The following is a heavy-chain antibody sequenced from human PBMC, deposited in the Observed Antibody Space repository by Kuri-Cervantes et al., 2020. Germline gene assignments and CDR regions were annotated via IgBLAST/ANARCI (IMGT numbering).Heavy chain of an antibody. CDR3: AKDKDCYGSGAIDY. D-gene: IGHD3-10*01. CDR1: GFTFSSYG. J-gene: IGHJ4*02. CDR2: ISYDGSNK. V-gene: IGHV3-30*18. Sequence: GGSLRLSCAASGFTFSSYGMHWVRQAPGKGLEWVAVISYDGSNKYYADSVKGRFTISRDNSKNTLYLQMNSLRAEDTAVYYCAKDKDCYGSGAIDYWGQGTLVTVSS.